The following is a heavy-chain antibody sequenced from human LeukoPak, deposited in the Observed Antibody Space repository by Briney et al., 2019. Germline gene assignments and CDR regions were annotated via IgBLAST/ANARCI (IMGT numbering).Heavy chain of an antibody. CDR2: INPSGGST. J-gene: IGHJ3*02. V-gene: IGHV1-46*01. Sequence: ASVKVSCKASGYTFTSYYMHWVRQAPGQGLEWMGIINPSGGSTSYAQKFQGRVTMTRDTSTSTVYMELRSLRSDDTAVYYCAILQRHYDSSGYYSSAFDIWGQGTMVTVSS. CDR3: AILQRHYDSSGYYSSAFDI. D-gene: IGHD3-22*01. CDR1: GYTFTSYY.